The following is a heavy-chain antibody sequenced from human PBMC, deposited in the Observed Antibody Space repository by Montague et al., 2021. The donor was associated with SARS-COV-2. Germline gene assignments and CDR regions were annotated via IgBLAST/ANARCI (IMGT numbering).Heavy chain of an antibody. Sequence: SDTLSLTCRVSGDSISTSTWRTWVRQTPGKGLEWIGEIFHSGTINYNPSLKSRVSISVDKSNNQFSLRLSSLIAADTAVYYCATLSRRTAAGTRDYFGLDVWGQGTTVVVSS. V-gene: IGHV4-4*02. J-gene: IGHJ6*02. D-gene: IGHD6-13*01. CDR3: ATLSRRTAAGTRDYFGLDV. CDR1: GDSISTSTW. CDR2: IFHSGTI.